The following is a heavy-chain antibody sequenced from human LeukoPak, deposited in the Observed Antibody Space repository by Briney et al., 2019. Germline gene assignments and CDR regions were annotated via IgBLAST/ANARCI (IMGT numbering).Heavy chain of an antibody. V-gene: IGHV4-31*03. CDR2: IYDSGTT. D-gene: IGHD4-11*01. Sequence: SQTLSLTCTVSGGSISSGGYYWSWIRQHPGKGLEWIGYIYDSGTTYNHPALMSRVTISVDTSKNQFSLKLSSVTAADTAVYYCARAAKGHDYSNLRREYYYYYYYMDVWGKATTVTVCS. J-gene: IGHJ6*03. CDR3: ARAAKGHDYSNLRREYYYYYYYMDV. CDR1: GGSISSGGYY.